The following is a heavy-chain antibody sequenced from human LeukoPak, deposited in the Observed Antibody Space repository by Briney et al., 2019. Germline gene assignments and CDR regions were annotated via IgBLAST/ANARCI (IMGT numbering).Heavy chain of an antibody. D-gene: IGHD6-6*01. CDR2: ISYDGSNK. J-gene: IGHJ6*03. V-gene: IGHV3-30*01. CDR3: ARDVAARSYYYYYMDV. Sequence: GGSLRLSCAASGFTFSSYAMHWARQAPGKGLEWVAVISYDGSNKYYADSVKGRFTISRDNSKNTLYLQMNSLRAEDTAVYYCARDVAARSYYYYYMDVWGKGTTVTVSS. CDR1: GFTFSSYA.